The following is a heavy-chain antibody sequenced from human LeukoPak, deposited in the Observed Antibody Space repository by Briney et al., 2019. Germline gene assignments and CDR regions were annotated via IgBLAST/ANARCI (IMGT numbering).Heavy chain of an antibody. CDR3: TKEPELTYRVTPLDY. V-gene: IGHV3-23*01. D-gene: IGHD1-1*01. Sequence: PGGSLRLSCAASGFTFSSYAMNWVRQAPEKGLEWVSAISGSGGSTYYADSVKGRFTISRDNSKNTLYLQMNSLRAEDTAVYYCTKEPELTYRVTPLDYRGQGTLITVSS. CDR2: ISGSGGST. J-gene: IGHJ4*02. CDR1: GFTFSSYA.